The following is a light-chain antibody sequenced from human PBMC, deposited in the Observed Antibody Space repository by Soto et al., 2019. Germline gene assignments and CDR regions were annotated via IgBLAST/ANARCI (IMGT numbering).Light chain of an antibody. CDR2: VAS. CDR3: QQYNVWPLT. J-gene: IGKJ4*01. CDR1: QSVSSN. Sequence: EIVMTQSPATLSVSPGERATLSCRASQSVSSNLAWYQQKPGQTPKLLIYVASTRATGIPARFSGSGSGTEFPLTIISLQSEDFAVYYCQQYNVWPLTFGGGTKVEFK. V-gene: IGKV3-15*01.